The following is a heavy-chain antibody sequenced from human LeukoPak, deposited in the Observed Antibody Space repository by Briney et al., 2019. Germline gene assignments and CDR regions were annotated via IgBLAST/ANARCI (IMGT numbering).Heavy chain of an antibody. CDR2: IYTSGST. D-gene: IGHD7-27*01. CDR1: GGSISSYY. Sequence: SETLSLTCTVSGGSISSYYWSWIRQPPGKGLEWIGYIYTSGSTNYNPALKSRVTISVDTSKRQISLNLRSVTAADTAVYYCARDNWGSLDYWGQGTLVTVSS. V-gene: IGHV4-59*01. J-gene: IGHJ4*02. CDR3: ARDNWGSLDY.